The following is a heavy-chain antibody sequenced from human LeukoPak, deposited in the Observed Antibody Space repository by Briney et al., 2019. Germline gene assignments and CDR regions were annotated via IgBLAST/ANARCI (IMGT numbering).Heavy chain of an antibody. Sequence: GGSLRLSCAASGFTVSSNYMSWVRQAPGKGLEWVSVIYSGGSTYYADSVKGRFTISRHNSKNTLYLQMNSLRAEDTAVYYCARGNDASRFHAFDIWGQGTMVTVSS. CDR1: GFTVSSNY. V-gene: IGHV3-53*04. D-gene: IGHD1-1*01. J-gene: IGHJ3*02. CDR2: IYSGGST. CDR3: ARGNDASRFHAFDI.